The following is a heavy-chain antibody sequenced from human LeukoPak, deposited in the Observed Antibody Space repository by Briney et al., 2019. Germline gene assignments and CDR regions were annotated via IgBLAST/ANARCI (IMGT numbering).Heavy chain of an antibody. V-gene: IGHV3-23*01. CDR1: GFTFSSYA. CDR3: AAAEFGGATFDAFDI. Sequence: GGSLRLSCAASGFTFSSYAVTWVRQAPGKGLEWVSAISGSGGSTYYADSVKGRFTISRDNSKNTLYLQMNSLRAEDTAVYYCAAAEFGGATFDAFDIWGQGTTVTVSS. CDR2: ISGSGGST. D-gene: IGHD3-16*01. J-gene: IGHJ3*02.